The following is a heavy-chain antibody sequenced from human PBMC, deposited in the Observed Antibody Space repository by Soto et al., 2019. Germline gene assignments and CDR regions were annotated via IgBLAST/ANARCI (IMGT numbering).Heavy chain of an antibody. CDR1: GFSLSTREVG. Sequence: QITLKESGPTLVKPTQTLTLTCTFSGFSLSTREVGVGWIRQPPGKALEWLALIYWDDDKRYRPSLKSRLTLAKDTSKNLVILIMTNMDPEDTATYYCAPRAYYYGSGSYYTHWGQGILVTVSP. V-gene: IGHV2-5*02. D-gene: IGHD3-10*01. J-gene: IGHJ4*02. CDR3: APRAYYYGSGSYYTH. CDR2: IYWDDDK.